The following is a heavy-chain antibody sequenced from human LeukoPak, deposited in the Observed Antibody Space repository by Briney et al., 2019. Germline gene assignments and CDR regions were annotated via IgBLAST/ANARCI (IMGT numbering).Heavy chain of an antibody. D-gene: IGHD3-3*01. J-gene: IGHJ5*02. CDR3: ASCDYDFWSGHPNWFDP. V-gene: IGHV4-59*01. Sequence: SETLSLTCTVSGGSISSYYWSWIRQPPGKGLEWIGYIYYSGSTNYNPSLKSRVTISVDTSKNQFSLKLSSVTAADTAVYYCASCDYDFWSGHPNWFDPWGQGTLVTVSS. CDR2: IYYSGST. CDR1: GGSISSYY.